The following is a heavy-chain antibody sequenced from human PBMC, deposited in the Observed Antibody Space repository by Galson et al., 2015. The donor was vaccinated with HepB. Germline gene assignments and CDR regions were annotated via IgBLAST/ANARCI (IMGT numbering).Heavy chain of an antibody. J-gene: IGHJ3*02. Sequence: SLRLSCAASGFTLSSYSMNWVRQAPGKGLEWVSSISSSSSYIYYADSVKGRFTTSRDNAKNSLYLQMNSLRDEDTAVYYCARDSSDAFDIWGQGTMVTVSS. V-gene: IGHV3-21*01. CDR1: GFTLSSYS. CDR3: ARDSSDAFDI. CDR2: ISSSSSYI.